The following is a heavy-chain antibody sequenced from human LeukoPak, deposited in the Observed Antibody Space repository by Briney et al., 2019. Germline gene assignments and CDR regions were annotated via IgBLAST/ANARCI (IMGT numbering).Heavy chain of an antibody. D-gene: IGHD1-26*01. V-gene: IGHV4-34*01. CDR2: INLRGST. Sequence: SETLSLTCTVSGGSFSSYYWNWIRQPPGKGLEWIGEINLRGSTTYNPSLKSRVAISVDTSKNQFSLKLSSVTAADTAVYYCAVQRVGAYAIDYWGQGTLVTVSS. J-gene: IGHJ4*02. CDR3: AVQRVGAYAIDY. CDR1: GGSFSSYY.